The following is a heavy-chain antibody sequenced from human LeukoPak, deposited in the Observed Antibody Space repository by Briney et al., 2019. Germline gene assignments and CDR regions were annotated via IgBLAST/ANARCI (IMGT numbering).Heavy chain of an antibody. D-gene: IGHD6-19*01. CDR3: ARGLGSSADY. Sequence: TGGSLRLSCAASGFTFSSQWMHWVRQAPGKGLLWVSRIDDDGSITNYAESVKGRFTISRDNAKNTVYLQMNSLRAEDTAVYYCARGLGSSADYWGQRTLVTVSS. CDR1: GFTFSSQW. CDR2: IDDDGSIT. V-gene: IGHV3-74*01. J-gene: IGHJ4*02.